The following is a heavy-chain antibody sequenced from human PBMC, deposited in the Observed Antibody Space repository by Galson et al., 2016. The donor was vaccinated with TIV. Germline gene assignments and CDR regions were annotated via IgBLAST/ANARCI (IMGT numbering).Heavy chain of an antibody. CDR1: GFTFSDYA. CDR2: ISSDGSNK. Sequence: SLRLSCAASGFTFSDYAIHWVRQAPGKGLEWVAVISSDGSNKFYADSVKGRFTISRDNSNNTLYLQMKSLRPEDTAVYYCARDKAYGIGVVADYWGQGTLVTVSS. CDR3: ARDKAYGIGVVADY. V-gene: IGHV3-30-3*01. J-gene: IGHJ4*02. D-gene: IGHD2-15*01.